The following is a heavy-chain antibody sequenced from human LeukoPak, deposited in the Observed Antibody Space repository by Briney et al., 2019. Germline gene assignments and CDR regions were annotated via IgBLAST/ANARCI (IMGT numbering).Heavy chain of an antibody. CDR2: INPNSGAA. D-gene: IGHD1-26*01. Sequence: GASAKVSCKASGYSFTDYYMHWVRQAPGQGLEWMGWINPNSGAANSAQKFQGRVTMTRDTSIRAAHMELRRLKSDDTAVYYCARALPHSGTSLGVDFDYWGQGTLVTVSS. J-gene: IGHJ4*02. V-gene: IGHV1-2*02. CDR1: GYSFTDYY. CDR3: ARALPHSGTSLGVDFDY.